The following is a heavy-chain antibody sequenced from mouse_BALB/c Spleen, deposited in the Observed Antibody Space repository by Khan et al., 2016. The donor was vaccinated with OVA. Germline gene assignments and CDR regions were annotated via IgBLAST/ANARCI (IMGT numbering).Heavy chain of an antibody. J-gene: IGHJ3*01. Sequence: EVQLQESGPGLVKPSQSLSLTCTVTGYSITSDYAWNWIRQFPGNKLVWMGYISYSGSISYTPSLKSRFSSTRGSSMNRFFLQLNAVTTEDTATYYCTRGRAYWGQGTLVTVSA. CDR2: ISYSGSI. CDR3: TRGRAY. CDR1: GYSITSDYA. V-gene: IGHV3-2*02.